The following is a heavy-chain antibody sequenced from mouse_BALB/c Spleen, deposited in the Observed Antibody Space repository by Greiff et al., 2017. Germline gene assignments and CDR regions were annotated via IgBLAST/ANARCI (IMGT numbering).Heavy chain of an antibody. Sequence: EVMLVESGGGLVQPGGSMKLSCVASGFTFSNYWMNWVRQSPEKGLEWVAEIRLKSNNYATHYAESVKGRFTISRDDSKSSVYLQMNNLRAEDTGIYYCTSTATGYWGQGTTLTVSS. CDR2: IRLKSNNYAT. V-gene: IGHV6-6*02. CDR1: GFTFSNYW. D-gene: IGHD1-2*01. CDR3: TSTATGY. J-gene: IGHJ2*01.